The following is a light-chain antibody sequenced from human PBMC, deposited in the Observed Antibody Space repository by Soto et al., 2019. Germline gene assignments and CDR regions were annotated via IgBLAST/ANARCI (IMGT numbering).Light chain of an antibody. Sequence: EIGLTQSPGTLSLSPGERATLSFSASQSVSSSYLAWYQQRPGQAPSLLIYVASSKATGIPDRLSGRGSGTDFTLTISRLKPEDLAVYYCQQYGSSHTFGKGTKLVIK. J-gene: IGKJ2*01. CDR3: QQYGSSHT. CDR1: QSVSSSY. CDR2: VAS. V-gene: IGKV3-20*01.